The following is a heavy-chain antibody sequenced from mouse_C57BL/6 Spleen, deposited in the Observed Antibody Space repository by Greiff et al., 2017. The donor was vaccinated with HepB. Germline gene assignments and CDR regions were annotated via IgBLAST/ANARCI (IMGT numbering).Heavy chain of an antibody. CDR2: INPNNGGT. CDR1: GYTFTDYN. CDR3: ARERDYGYDGGFAY. D-gene: IGHD2-2*01. V-gene: IGHV1-22*01. Sequence: EVMLVESGPELVKPGASVKMSCKASGYTFTDYNMHWVKQSHGKSLEWIGYINPNNGGTSYNQKFKGKATLTVNKSSSTAYMELRSLTSEDSAVYYCARERDYGYDGGFAYWGQGTLVTVSA. J-gene: IGHJ3*01.